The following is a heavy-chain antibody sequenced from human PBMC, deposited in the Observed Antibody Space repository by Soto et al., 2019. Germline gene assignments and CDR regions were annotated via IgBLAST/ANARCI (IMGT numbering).Heavy chain of an antibody. D-gene: IGHD2-15*01. CDR2: IYYSGST. CDR1: GGSISSSSYY. Sequence: SETPSLTCTVSGGSISSSSYYWGWIRQPPGKGLEWIGSIYYSGSTYYNPSLKSRVTISVDTSKNQFSLKLSSVTAADTAVYYCARHFPAVVVVAATPPFLWFDPWGQGTLVTVSS. V-gene: IGHV4-39*01. CDR3: ARHFPAVVVVAATPPFLWFDP. J-gene: IGHJ5*02.